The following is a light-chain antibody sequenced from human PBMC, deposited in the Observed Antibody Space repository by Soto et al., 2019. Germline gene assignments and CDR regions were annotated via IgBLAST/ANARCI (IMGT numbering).Light chain of an antibody. J-gene: IGKJ1*01. Sequence: EIVLTQSPGTLSLSPGERVSLSCRASQTINRSFLAWYQQKLGQAPRLLIYGASSRATGVPDRFSGRGSGTDFTLTISRPEPGDFAVYYCQQYGNSPRTFGKGTKVEIK. CDR1: QTINRSF. CDR2: GAS. CDR3: QQYGNSPRT. V-gene: IGKV3-20*01.